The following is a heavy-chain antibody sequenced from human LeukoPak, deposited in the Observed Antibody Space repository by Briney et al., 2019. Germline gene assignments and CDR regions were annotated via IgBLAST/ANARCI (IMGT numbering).Heavy chain of an antibody. CDR1: GFTFSSYA. Sequence: PGGSLRLSCAASGFTFSSYAMHWVRQAPGKGLEYVSAISSNGGSTYYANSVKGRFTISRDNSKNTLYLQMGSLRAEDMAVYYCARTTYYYDSSVRDVSGYYCMDVWGKGTTVTVSS. CDR2: ISSNGGST. CDR3: ARTTYYYDSSVRDVSGYYCMDV. D-gene: IGHD3-22*01. V-gene: IGHV3-64*01. J-gene: IGHJ6*03.